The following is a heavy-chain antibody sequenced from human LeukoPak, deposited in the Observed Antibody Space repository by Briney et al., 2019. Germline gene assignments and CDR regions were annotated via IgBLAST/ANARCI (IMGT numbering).Heavy chain of an antibody. CDR3: ARGRYYYGSGSYYPLFDY. J-gene: IGHJ4*02. CDR1: GGSFSGYY. CDR2: INHSGST. Sequence: PSETLSLTSAVYGGSFSGYYWSWIRQPPGKGLEWIGEINHSGSTNYNPSLKSRVTISVDTSKNQFSLKLSSVTAADTAVYYCARGRYYYGSGSYYPLFDYWGQGTLVTVSS. V-gene: IGHV4-34*01. D-gene: IGHD3-10*01.